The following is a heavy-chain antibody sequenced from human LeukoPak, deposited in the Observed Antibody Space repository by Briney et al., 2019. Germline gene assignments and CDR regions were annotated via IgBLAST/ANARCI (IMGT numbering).Heavy chain of an antibody. CDR1: GFSFSSYA. D-gene: IGHD6-19*01. J-gene: IGHJ5*02. Sequence: GRSLTLSCAASGFSFSSYAMHWVRQAPGKGLEWVAVISYDGSNEYYPDSVKGRFTISRDNSKNTLYLQMNSLRAEDTAVYYCARDSSGSYNWFDPWGQGTLVTVSS. CDR2: ISYDGSNE. V-gene: IGHV3-30*04. CDR3: ARDSSGSYNWFDP.